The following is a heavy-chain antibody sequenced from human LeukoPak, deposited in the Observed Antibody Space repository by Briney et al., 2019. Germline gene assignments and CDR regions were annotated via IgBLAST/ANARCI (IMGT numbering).Heavy chain of an antibody. J-gene: IGHJ4*02. V-gene: IGHV4-59*01. CDR3: ARDGGSRMEYNWNVFDY. D-gene: IGHD1-20*01. CDR2: IYYSGST. CDR1: GGSISSYY. Sequence: PETLSLTCTVSGGSISSYYWSWIRQPPGKGLEWIGYIYYSGSTNYNPSLKSRVTISVDTSKNQFSLKLSSVTAADTAVYYCARDGGSRMEYNWNVFDYWGQGTLVTVSS.